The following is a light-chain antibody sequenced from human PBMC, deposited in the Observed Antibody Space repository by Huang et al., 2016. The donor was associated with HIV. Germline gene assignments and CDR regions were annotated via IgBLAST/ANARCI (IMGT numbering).Light chain of an antibody. CDR3: HQYGSPPFT. Sequence: EIVLTQSPGTLSLSPGERATLSCRASQSVSSNYLAWYLQKPGQAPTRLIYGASSMATDIPDRFSGSGSGTDFTLTISRLEPEDFAVYYCHQYGSPPFTFGPGTKVDIK. CDR2: GAS. J-gene: IGKJ3*01. CDR1: QSVSSNY. V-gene: IGKV3-20*01.